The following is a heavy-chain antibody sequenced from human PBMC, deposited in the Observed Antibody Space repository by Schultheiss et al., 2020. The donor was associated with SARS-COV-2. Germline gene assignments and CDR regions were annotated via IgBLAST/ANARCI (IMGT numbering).Heavy chain of an antibody. J-gene: IGHJ6*03. D-gene: IGHD2-2*01. V-gene: IGHV4-34*01. CDR2: INHSGST. Sequence: SETLSLTCAVYGGSFSAYYWTWIRQSPGKGLEWIGEINHSGSTNYNPSLKSRVTISVDTSKNQFSLKLSSVTAADTAVYYCARGDLQLLDYYYMDVWGKGTTVTVSS. CDR3: ARGDLQLLDYYYMDV. CDR1: GGSFSAYY.